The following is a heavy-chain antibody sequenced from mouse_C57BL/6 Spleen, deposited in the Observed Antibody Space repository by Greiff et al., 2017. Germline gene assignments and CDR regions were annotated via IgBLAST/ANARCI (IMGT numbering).Heavy chain of an antibody. CDR1: GYTFTSYW. CDR3: AREGSGYPFAY. V-gene: IGHV1-64*01. CDR2: IHPNSGST. J-gene: IGHJ3*01. Sequence: VQLQQPGAELVKPGASVKLSCKASGYTFTSYWMPWVKQRPGQGLEWIGMIHPNSGSTNFNEKFKSKATLTVDKSSSTAYMQRSSLTSEGSAVYYRAREGSGYPFAYWGQGTLVTVSA. D-gene: IGHD3-2*02.